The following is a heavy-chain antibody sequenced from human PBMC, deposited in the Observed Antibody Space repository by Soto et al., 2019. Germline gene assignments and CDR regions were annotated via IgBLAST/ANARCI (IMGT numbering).Heavy chain of an antibody. J-gene: IGHJ6*02. CDR2: INPKFGDT. Sequence: QVQLVQSGAEVKEPGDSVRVSCEASGYTFTAYHIHWVRQAPGQGLEWMGWINPKFGDTTYAQDFQSGVSMTRDMSISTVYMELSRLTSDDTAIYYCARNMDYYYGRGSGNGHGVWGQGTTVTVFS. CDR1: GYTFTAYH. CDR3: ARNMDYYYGRGSGNGHGV. D-gene: IGHD3-10*02. V-gene: IGHV1-2*02.